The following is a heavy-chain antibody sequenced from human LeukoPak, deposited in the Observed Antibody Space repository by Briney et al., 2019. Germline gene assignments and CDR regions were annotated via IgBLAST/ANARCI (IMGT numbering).Heavy chain of an antibody. Sequence: GGSLRLSCAASGFTFSSYAMSWVRQAPGKGLEWVSAISGGGGSTYYADSVKGRFTISRDNSKNTLYLQMNSLRAEDTAVYYCAKDLRSSGYYSDYWGQGTLVTVSS. CDR1: GFTFSSYA. CDR2: ISGGGGST. J-gene: IGHJ4*02. V-gene: IGHV3-23*01. D-gene: IGHD3-22*01. CDR3: AKDLRSSGYYSDY.